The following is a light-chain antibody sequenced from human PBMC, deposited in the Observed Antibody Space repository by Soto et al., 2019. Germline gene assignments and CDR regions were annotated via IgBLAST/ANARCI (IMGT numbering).Light chain of an antibody. J-gene: IGKJ5*01. CDR1: QSVSSSY. CDR2: GAS. CDR3: HQRSNWPPDT. Sequence: EIVLTQSPGTLSVSPWEIATLSCRASQSVSSSYLAWYQQKPGQAPRLLIYGASSRATGIPDRFSGSGSGTDFTLTISRLEPEDFAVYYCHQRSNWPPDTFGQGTRLEIK. V-gene: IGKV3D-20*02.